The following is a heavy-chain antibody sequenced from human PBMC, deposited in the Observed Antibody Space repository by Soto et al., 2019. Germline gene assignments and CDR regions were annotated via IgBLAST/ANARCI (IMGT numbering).Heavy chain of an antibody. J-gene: IGHJ5*02. CDR3: ARDWGSNYYDSSGPYNWFDP. CDR1: GGSISSGGYY. Sequence: SETLSLTCTVSGGSISSGGYYWSWIRQHPGKGLEWIGYIYYSGSTYYNPSLKSRVTISVDTSKNQFSLKLSSVTAADTAVYYCARDWGSNYYDSSGPYNWFDPWGQGXLVTVYS. V-gene: IGHV4-31*03. D-gene: IGHD3-22*01. CDR2: IYYSGST.